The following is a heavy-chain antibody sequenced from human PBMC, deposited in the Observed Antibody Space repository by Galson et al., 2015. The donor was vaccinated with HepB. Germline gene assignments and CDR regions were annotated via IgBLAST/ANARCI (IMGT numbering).Heavy chain of an antibody. V-gene: IGHV1-18*04. CDR1: GYTFSTYS. CDR2: INTNNAN. Sequence: SVKVSCKATGYTFSTYSISWVRQAPGQGLEWMGWINTNNANYAPKLQGRLTMTTDTSTSTAYMELRNLTSDDTAVYYCARDDYYFHHWGQGTLVTVSS. J-gene: IGHJ4*02. CDR3: ARDDYYFHH.